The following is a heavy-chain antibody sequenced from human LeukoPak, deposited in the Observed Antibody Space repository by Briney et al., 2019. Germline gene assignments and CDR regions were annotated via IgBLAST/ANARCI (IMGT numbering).Heavy chain of an antibody. CDR2: IYYSGST. CDR1: GGSISSYY. CDR3: ARENYYYASVTYYSQLDY. Sequence: SETLSLTCTVSGGSISSYYWSWIRQPPGKGLEWIGYIYYSGSTNYNPSLKSRVTISVDTSKNQFSLQLNSVAPEDTAVYYCARENYYYASVTYYSQLDYWGQGTLVTVSS. V-gene: IGHV4-59*12. D-gene: IGHD3-10*01. J-gene: IGHJ4*02.